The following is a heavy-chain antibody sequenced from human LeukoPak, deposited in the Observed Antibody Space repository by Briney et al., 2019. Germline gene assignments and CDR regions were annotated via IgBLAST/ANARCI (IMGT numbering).Heavy chain of an antibody. J-gene: IGHJ6*03. CDR1: GFTFSTYC. D-gene: IGHD6-25*01. CDR2: INRDRSEN. V-gene: IGHV3-7*01. Sequence: GGSLRLSCAASGFTFSTYCMSWVRQAPGKGLEWVSTINRDRSENYYVDSVKGRFTISRDNAKNSLYLQMNSLRAEDTAVYYCAIYGTASYSIGWVYMGDWGEGTKVTIPS. CDR3: AIYGTASYSIGWVYMGD.